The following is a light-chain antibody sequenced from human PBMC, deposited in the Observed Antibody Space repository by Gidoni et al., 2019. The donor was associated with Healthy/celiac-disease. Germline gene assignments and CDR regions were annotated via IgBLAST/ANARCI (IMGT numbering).Light chain of an antibody. Sequence: EIQMTQSPSSLSASVGDRVTITFRASQSISSYLNWYQQKPGKAPKLLSYAASSLQSRVPSRFSGSGSGTDFTLTISSLQPEDFATYYCQQSYSTPRSFGQGTKLEIK. CDR2: AAS. J-gene: IGKJ2*04. CDR3: QQSYSTPRS. V-gene: IGKV1-39*01. CDR1: QSISSY.